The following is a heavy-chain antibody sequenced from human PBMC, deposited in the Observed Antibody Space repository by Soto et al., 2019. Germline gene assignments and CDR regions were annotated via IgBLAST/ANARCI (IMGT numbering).Heavy chain of an antibody. Sequence: GGSLRLSCAASGFTFSSYWMSWVRQAPGKGLEWVANIKQDGSEKYYVDSVKGRFTVSRDNAKNSLYLQMNSLRAEDTAVYYWARDIVGATTVYYYGMDVWGQGTTVTVSS. J-gene: IGHJ6*02. D-gene: IGHD1-26*01. V-gene: IGHV3-7*03. CDR1: GFTFSSYW. CDR2: IKQDGSEK. CDR3: ARDIVGATTVYYYGMDV.